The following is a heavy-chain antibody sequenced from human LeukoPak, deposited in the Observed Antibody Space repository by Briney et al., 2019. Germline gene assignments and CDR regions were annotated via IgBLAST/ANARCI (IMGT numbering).Heavy chain of an antibody. V-gene: IGHV3-23*01. Sequence: GGTLRLSCAASGFTFSSYGMSWVRQAPGKGLEWVSAISGSGGSTYYADSVKGRFTISRDNSKNTLYLQMNSLRAEDTAVYYCAKVAGVQLWETYYYYYYMDVWGEGTTVTISS. CDR1: GFTFSSYG. J-gene: IGHJ6*03. D-gene: IGHD5-18*01. CDR3: AKVAGVQLWETYYYYYYMDV. CDR2: ISGSGGST.